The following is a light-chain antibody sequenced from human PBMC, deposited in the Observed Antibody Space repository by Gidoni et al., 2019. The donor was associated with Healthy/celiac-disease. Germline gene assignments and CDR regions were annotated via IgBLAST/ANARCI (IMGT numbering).Light chain of an antibody. V-gene: IGLV1-40*01. CDR1: SSNIGAGYY. CDR3: QSYDSSLSGYV. Sequence: QSVLTQPPSVSGAPGQRVTIPCTGGSSNIGAGYYVHWYQPLPGTAPKLLIYGNSNRPSGVPDRFSGSKSGTSASLAITGLQAEDEADYYCQSYDSSLSGYVFGTGTKVTVL. J-gene: IGLJ1*01. CDR2: GNS.